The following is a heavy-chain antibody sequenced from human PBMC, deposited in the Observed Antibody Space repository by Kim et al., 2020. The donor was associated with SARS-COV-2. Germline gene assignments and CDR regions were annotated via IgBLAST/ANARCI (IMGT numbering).Heavy chain of an antibody. CDR2: IRSKATNYAT. V-gene: IGHV3-73*01. J-gene: IGHJ4*02. D-gene: IGHD5-12*01. CDR3: LRDESYSAYAD. CDR1: GFTFSGSP. Sequence: GGSLRLSCAASGFTFSGSPMHWVRQASGKGLEWVGRIRSKATNYATEYGASVKGRFTMSRDDSKNTAYLQMNSLKAEDTAVYYCLRDESYSAYADWGQGTLVTVSS.